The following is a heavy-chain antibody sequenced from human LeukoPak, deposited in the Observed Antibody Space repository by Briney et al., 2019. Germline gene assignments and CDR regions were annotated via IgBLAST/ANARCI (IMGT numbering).Heavy chain of an antibody. CDR1: GGTFSSYA. D-gene: IGHD3-22*01. Sequence: SVKVSCKASGGTFSSYAISWVRQAPGQGLEWMGGIILIFGTANYAQKFQGRVTITADKSTSTAYMELSSLRSEDTAVYYCASSYYYDSSGYWGYFDYWGQGTLVTVSS. CDR2: IILIFGTA. CDR3: ASSYYYDSSGYWGYFDY. J-gene: IGHJ4*02. V-gene: IGHV1-69*06.